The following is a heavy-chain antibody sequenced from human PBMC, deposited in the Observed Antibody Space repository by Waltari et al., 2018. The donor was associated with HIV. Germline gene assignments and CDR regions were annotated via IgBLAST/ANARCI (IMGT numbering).Heavy chain of an antibody. Sequence: QVQLVESGGGVVQPGRSLRFSCAASGFTFSSYAMHWVRQAPGKGLEGGEVISNNGNKKYYADSVKGRFTIPRDNSKNKLYLQMNSLRAEDTAVYYCARDRGGGNYGDYEPLFDYWGQGTLVTVSS. CDR2: ISNNGNKK. V-gene: IGHV3-30-3*01. J-gene: IGHJ4*02. CDR1: GFTFSSYA. D-gene: IGHD4-17*01. CDR3: ARDRGGGNYGDYEPLFDY.